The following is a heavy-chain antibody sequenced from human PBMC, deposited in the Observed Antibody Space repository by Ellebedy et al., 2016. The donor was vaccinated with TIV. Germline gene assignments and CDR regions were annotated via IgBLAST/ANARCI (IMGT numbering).Heavy chain of an antibody. V-gene: IGHV5-51*01. CDR3: ARTYYYDSSGYPYYYYGIDV. Sequence: GESLKISCKGSGYSFTSYWIGWVRQTPGKGLEWMGIIYPGDSDTRYSPSFQGQVTISADKSISTAYLQWSSLKASDTAMYYCARTYYYDSSGYPYYYYGIDVWGQGTTVTVSS. J-gene: IGHJ6*02. CDR1: GYSFTSYW. D-gene: IGHD3-22*01. CDR2: IYPGDSDT.